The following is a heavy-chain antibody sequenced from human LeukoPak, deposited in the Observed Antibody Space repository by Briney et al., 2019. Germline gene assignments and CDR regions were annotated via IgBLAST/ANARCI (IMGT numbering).Heavy chain of an antibody. CDR2: IKSKTDGGTT. CDR3: TIYYYDSSGYYYYYYGMDV. D-gene: IGHD3-22*01. J-gene: IGHJ6*02. Sequence: GGSLRLSCAASGFTFSNAWTSWVRQAPGKGLEWVGRIKSKTDGGTTDYAAPVKGRFTISRDDSKNTLYLQMNSLKTEDTAVYYCTIYYYDSSGYYYYYYGMDVWGQGTTVTVSS. V-gene: IGHV3-15*01. CDR1: GFTFSNAW.